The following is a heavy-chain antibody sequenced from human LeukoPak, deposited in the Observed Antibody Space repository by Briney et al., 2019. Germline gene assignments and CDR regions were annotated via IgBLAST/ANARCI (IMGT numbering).Heavy chain of an antibody. CDR3: ARDQHSSSYGANFDY. D-gene: IGHD6-6*01. J-gene: IGHJ4*02. V-gene: IGHV1-2*02. Sequence: ASMKVSCKASGYTFSDYYIHWVRQAPGQGLEWMGWINPNSGGTNSAQKFQGRVTMTRDTSISTAYMELSRLRSDDTAVYYCARDQHSSSYGANFDYWGQGTLVTVSS. CDR1: GYTFSDYY. CDR2: INPNSGGT.